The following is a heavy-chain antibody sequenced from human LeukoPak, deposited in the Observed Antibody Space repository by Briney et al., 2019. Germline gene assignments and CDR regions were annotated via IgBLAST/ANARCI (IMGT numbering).Heavy chain of an antibody. CDR2: ISSNGGST. V-gene: IGHV3-64*01. D-gene: IGHD1-26*01. Sequence: GGSLRLSCAASGFTFSSYAMHWVRQAPGKGLEYVSAISSNGGSTYYANSVKGRFTISRDNSKNTLYLQMGSLRAEDMAVYYCAREAKRELPLDYWGQGTLVTVSS. CDR1: GFTFSSYA. CDR3: AREAKRELPLDY. J-gene: IGHJ4*02.